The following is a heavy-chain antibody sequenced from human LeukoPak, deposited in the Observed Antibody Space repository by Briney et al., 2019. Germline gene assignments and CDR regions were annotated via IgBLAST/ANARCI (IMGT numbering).Heavy chain of an antibody. Sequence: GGSLRLSCAASGFTFSSYAMHWVRQAPGKGLEYVSAISSNGVSTYYANSVKGRFTISRDNSKNTLYLQMGSLRAEDMAVYYCARGLNWNYGWFDPWGQGTLVTVSS. CDR1: GFTFSSYA. CDR3: ARGLNWNYGWFDP. CDR2: ISSNGVST. J-gene: IGHJ5*02. D-gene: IGHD1-7*01. V-gene: IGHV3-64*01.